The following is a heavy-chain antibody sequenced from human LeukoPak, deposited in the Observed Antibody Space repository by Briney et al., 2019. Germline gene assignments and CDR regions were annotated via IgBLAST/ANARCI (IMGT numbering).Heavy chain of an antibody. D-gene: IGHD3-3*01. CDR3: ARDLYDFWSGYYYYYYYGMDV. Sequence: GGSLRLSCAASGFTFSSYSMNWVRQAPGKGLEWVSYISSSSSTIYYADSVKGRFTISRDNSKNTLYLQMNSLRAEDTAVYYCARDLYDFWSGYYYYYYYGMDVWGQGTTVTVSS. J-gene: IGHJ6*02. V-gene: IGHV3-48*01. CDR2: ISSSSSTI. CDR1: GFTFSSYS.